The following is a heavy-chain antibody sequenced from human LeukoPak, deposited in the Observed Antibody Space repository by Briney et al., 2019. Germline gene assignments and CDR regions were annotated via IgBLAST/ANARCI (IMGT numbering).Heavy chain of an antibody. D-gene: IGHD6-13*01. Sequence: GGSLRLSCSASGFSFNNYAMSWVRQAPGKGLEWVSDISSRSSTIYYADSVKGRFTISRDNAKSSLYLQMNSLRAEDTAVYYCARAGITTTGPLFQHWGQGTLVTVSS. CDR1: GFSFNNYA. J-gene: IGHJ1*01. CDR2: ISSRSSTI. CDR3: ARAGITTTGPLFQH. V-gene: IGHV3-48*01.